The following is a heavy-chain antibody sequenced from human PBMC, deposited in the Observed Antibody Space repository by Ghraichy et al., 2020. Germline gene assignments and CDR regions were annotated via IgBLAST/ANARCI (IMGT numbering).Heavy chain of an antibody. J-gene: IGHJ5*02. V-gene: IGHV3-13*01. CDR2: IGTAGDT. CDR3: ARGSGYCSSTSCYTGGWFDP. Sequence: GGSLRLSCAASGFTFSSYDMHWVRQATGKGLEWVSAIGTAGDTYYPGTVKGRFTISRENAKNSLYLQMNSLRAGDTAVYYCARGSGYCSSTSCYTGGWFDPWGQGTLITVSS. D-gene: IGHD2-2*02. CDR1: GFTFSSYD.